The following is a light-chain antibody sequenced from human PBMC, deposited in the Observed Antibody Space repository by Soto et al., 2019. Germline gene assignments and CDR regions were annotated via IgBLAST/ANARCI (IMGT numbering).Light chain of an antibody. J-gene: IGKJ2*01. CDR3: QQYDRFPYT. CDR1: QSISIC. Sequence: DIQMTQSPFTLSASVGDTVTITCRASQSISICLAWYQQKPGQAPKLLIHKASTLESGVPSRFSGSGSGTEFTLTISSLQPDDFATFYCQQYDRFPYTFGQGTKLEIK. V-gene: IGKV1-5*03. CDR2: KAS.